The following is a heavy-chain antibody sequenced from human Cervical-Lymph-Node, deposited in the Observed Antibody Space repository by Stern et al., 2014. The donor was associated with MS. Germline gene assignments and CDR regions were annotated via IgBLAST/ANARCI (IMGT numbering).Heavy chain of an antibody. CDR1: GFTFSNAW. V-gene: IGHV3-15*01. CDR3: TTDIVGATAADY. Sequence: EVQLEESGGGLVKPGGSLRLSCAASGFTFSNAWMSWVRQAQGKGLEWVGRIKSKTDGGTTDYAAPVKGRFTISRDDSKNTLYLQMNSLKTEDTAVYYCTTDIVGATAADYWGQGTLVTVSS. D-gene: IGHD1-26*01. CDR2: IKSKTDGGTT. J-gene: IGHJ4*02.